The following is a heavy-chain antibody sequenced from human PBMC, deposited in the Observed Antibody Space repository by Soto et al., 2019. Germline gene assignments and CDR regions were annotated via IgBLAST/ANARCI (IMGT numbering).Heavy chain of an antibody. CDR3: AVSGGSYWRYYYGMDV. D-gene: IGHD1-26*01. V-gene: IGHV4-34*01. CDR2: IKHSGST. Sequence: QVQLQQWGAGLLKPSETLSLTCAVYGGSFSGYYWSWIRQPPGKGLECIGEIKHSGSTNYNPSLKSRVTIAVDTSKNQFSLKLSSVTAADTAVYYCAVSGGSYWRYYYGMDVWGQGTTVTVSS. J-gene: IGHJ6*02. CDR1: GGSFSGYY.